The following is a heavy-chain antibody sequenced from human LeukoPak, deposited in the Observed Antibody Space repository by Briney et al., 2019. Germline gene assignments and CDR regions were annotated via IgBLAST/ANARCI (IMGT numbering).Heavy chain of an antibody. Sequence: GGSLRLSCAVSGFPFSNSWMYWVRQAPGKGLEGVANIKKDGSGISYVESVKGRFIISRDNSRNSLYLQMNSLKVEDTAVYFCAGGSAMDVWGKGTAVTVFS. CDR3: AGGSAMDV. J-gene: IGHJ6*04. V-gene: IGHV3-7*03. CDR1: GFPFSNSW. D-gene: IGHD1-26*01. CDR2: IKKDGSGI.